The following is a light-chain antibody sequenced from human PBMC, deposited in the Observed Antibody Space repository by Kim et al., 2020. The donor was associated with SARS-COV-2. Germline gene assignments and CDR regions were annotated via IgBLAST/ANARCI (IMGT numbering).Light chain of an antibody. V-gene: IGKV3-20*01. Sequence: EIVLTQSPGTLSLSPGERATLSCRASQSVSSSYLAWYQQKPGQAPRLLIYGASSRATGIPDRFSGSGSGTDFTLTISRQEPEDFAVYFCQQYSSSPLTFGGGTKVDIK. CDR3: QQYSSSPLT. CDR1: QSVSSSY. J-gene: IGKJ4*01. CDR2: GAS.